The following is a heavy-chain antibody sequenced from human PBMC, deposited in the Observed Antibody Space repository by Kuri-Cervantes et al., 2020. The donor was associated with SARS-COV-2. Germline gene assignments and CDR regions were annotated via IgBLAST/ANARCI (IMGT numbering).Heavy chain of an antibody. CDR3: ARQTWGYSGSYQINAFDI. CDR1: GYTFTSYG. Sequence: ASVKVSCKASGYTFTSYGISWVRQAPGQGLEWMGWISAYNGNTNYAQKLQGRVTMTTDTSTSTAYMELRSLRSDDTAVYYCARQTWGYSGSYQINAFDIWGQGTTVTDSS. CDR2: ISAYNGNT. D-gene: IGHD1-26*01. V-gene: IGHV1-18*01. J-gene: IGHJ3*02.